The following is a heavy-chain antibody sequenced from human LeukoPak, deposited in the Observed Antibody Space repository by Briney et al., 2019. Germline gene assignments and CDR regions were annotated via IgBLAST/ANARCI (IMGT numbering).Heavy chain of an antibody. J-gene: IGHJ4*02. D-gene: IGHD6-13*01. Sequence: GGSLRLSCAASGFIFSNYGMHWVRQAPGKGLEWVTLISHDGSNKYYADSVKGRFTISRDNSNNTLYLRMNSLRPEDTGVYYCAKVLWAAGAKGPLDYWDQGTLVTVSS. CDR3: AKVLWAAGAKGPLDY. CDR1: GFIFSNYG. V-gene: IGHV3-30*18. CDR2: ISHDGSNK.